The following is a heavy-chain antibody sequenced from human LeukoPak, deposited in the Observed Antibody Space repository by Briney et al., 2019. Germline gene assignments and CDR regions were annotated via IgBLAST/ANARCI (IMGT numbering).Heavy chain of an antibody. Sequence: RPGGSLRLSCAASGFTFDDYGMSWVRQAPGKGLEWVSGINWNGGGTGYADSVKGRFTISRDNAKNSLYLQMDSLRAEDTAVYYCARNLNSAYGIYETLDYWGQGTLVTVSS. CDR2: INWNGGGT. CDR1: GFTFDDYG. D-gene: IGHD5-12*01. V-gene: IGHV3-20*04. CDR3: ARNLNSAYGIYETLDY. J-gene: IGHJ4*02.